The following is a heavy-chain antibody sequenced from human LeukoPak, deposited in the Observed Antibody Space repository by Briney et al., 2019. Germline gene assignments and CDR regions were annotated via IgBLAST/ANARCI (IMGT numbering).Heavy chain of an antibody. V-gene: IGHV3-21*01. CDR1: GFTLGSQA. J-gene: IGHJ6*03. Sequence: GGSLRLSCVASGFTLGSQAMSWVRQAPGKGLEWVSFISTSSIYIYYADSVKGRFTISRDNAKNSLYLQMNSLRAEDTAVYYCATTRIADYYMDVWGKGTTVTISS. CDR2: ISTSSIYI. CDR3: ATTRIADYYMDV. D-gene: IGHD6-13*01.